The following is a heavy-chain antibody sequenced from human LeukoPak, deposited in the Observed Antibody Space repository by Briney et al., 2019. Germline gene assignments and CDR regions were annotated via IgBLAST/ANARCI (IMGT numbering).Heavy chain of an antibody. V-gene: IGHV7-4-1*01. CDR2: ISTNTGNP. J-gene: IGHJ1*01. CDR3: ARDYTLTVGTTSYFQH. D-gene: IGHD1-7*01. Sequence: ASVKVSCKASGYIFDIHAIIWVRQAPGQGLEFLVWISTNTGNPTYAQGFTGRFVFSLDTSVSTAYLQIRSLKAEDSAVYYCARDYTLTVGTTSYFQHWGQGTRVTVSS. CDR1: GYIFDIHA.